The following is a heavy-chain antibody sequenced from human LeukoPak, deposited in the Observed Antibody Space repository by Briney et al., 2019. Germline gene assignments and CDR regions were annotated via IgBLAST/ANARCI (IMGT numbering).Heavy chain of an antibody. D-gene: IGHD4-17*01. CDR2: INHSGST. Sequence: SETLSLTCAVYGGSFSGYYWSWIRQPPGKGLEWIGGINHSGSTNYNPSLKSRVTISVDTSKNQFSLKLSSVTAADTAVYYCARKLMTTVTILFDYWGQGTLVTVSS. V-gene: IGHV4-34*01. CDR3: ARKLMTTVTILFDY. CDR1: GGSFSGYY. J-gene: IGHJ4*02.